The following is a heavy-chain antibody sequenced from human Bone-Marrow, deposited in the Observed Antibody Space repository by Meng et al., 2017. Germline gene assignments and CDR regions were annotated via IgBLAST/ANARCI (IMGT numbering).Heavy chain of an antibody. CDR2: IYYSGST. J-gene: IGHJ5*02. Sequence: QLQLQESGPGLVKPSETLSLTCTVSGGSISSSSYYWGWIRQPPGKGLEWIGSIYYSGSTYYNPSLKSRVTISVDTPKNQFSLKLSSVTAADTAVYYCARAGSGIVVVLDPWGQGTLVTVSS. V-gene: IGHV4-39*07. CDR1: GGSISSSSYY. CDR3: ARAGSGIVVVLDP. D-gene: IGHD2-2*01.